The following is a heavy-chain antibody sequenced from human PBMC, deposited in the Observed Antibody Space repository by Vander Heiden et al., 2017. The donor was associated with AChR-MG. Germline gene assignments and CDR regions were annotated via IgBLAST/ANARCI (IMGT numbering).Heavy chain of an antibody. J-gene: IGHJ6*02. Sequence: QVQLQESGPGLVKPSAPLSLTCTVSGGSISSYYWSWIRQPPGKGLEWIGYIYYRGSTHYNPSLKSRVTISVDTSKNQFSLKLSSVTAADTAVYYCARDGAYYYGSGSYSAYYYYGMDVWGQGTTVTVAS. V-gene: IGHV4-59*01. CDR3: ARDGAYYYGSGSYSAYYYYGMDV. CDR2: IYYRGST. CDR1: GGSISSYY. D-gene: IGHD3-10*01.